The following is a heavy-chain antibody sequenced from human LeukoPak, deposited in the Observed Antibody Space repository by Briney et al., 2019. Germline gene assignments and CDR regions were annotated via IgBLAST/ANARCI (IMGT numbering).Heavy chain of an antibody. Sequence: GGSLRLSCAASGFTFSSYAMTWVRQAPGMGLEWVSGISGSAGTTYYADSVKGRFTISRDNSKNTLYLQMNSLRAEDTAVYYCAKARHCSSTSCYSHGFDPWGQGTLVTVSS. D-gene: IGHD2-2*02. V-gene: IGHV3-23*01. CDR1: GFTFSSYA. CDR3: AKARHCSSTSCYSHGFDP. J-gene: IGHJ5*02. CDR2: ISGSAGTT.